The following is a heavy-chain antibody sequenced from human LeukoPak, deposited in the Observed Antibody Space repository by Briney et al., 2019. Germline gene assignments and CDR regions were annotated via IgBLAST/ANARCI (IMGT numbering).Heavy chain of an antibody. Sequence: SVKVSCKASGGTFSSYAISWVRQAPGQGLEWMGRIIPIFGIANYAQKFQGRVTITADKSTSTAYMELSSLRSEDTAVYCCARIYCSGGGCYSFDPWGQGTLVTVSS. CDR1: GGTFSSYA. D-gene: IGHD2-15*01. J-gene: IGHJ5*02. V-gene: IGHV1-69*04. CDR3: ARIYCSGGGCYSFDP. CDR2: IIPIFGIA.